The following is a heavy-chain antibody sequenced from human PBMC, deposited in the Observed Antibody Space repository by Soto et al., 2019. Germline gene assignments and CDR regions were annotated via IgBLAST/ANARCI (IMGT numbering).Heavy chain of an antibody. D-gene: IGHD4-4*01. J-gene: IGHJ4*02. V-gene: IGHV3-48*02. CDR3: ASPWGPYSNYHLDY. CDR2: ISSSSTI. Sequence: HPGGSLRLSCAASGFTFRSYSMNWVRQAPGKGLEWVSYISSSSTIYYADSVKGRFTISRDNAKNSLYLQMNSLRDEDTAVYYCASPWGPYSNYHLDYWGKGIPGSVS. CDR1: GFTFRSYS.